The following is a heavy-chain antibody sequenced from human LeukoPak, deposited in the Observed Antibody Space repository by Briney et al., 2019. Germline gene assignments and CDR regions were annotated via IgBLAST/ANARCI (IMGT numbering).Heavy chain of an antibody. CDR2: ISGSGSST. D-gene: IGHD2/OR15-2a*01. J-gene: IGHJ4*02. CDR3: VSFYETY. V-gene: IGHV3-23*01. CDR1: GFTFSNYA. Sequence: PGGSLRLSCAASGFTFSNYAMTWVRQAPGKGLERVSGISGSGSSTYYADSVKGRFTISKDNAKNTVYLQMNSLRAEDTAVYYCVSFYETYWGRGTLVTVSS.